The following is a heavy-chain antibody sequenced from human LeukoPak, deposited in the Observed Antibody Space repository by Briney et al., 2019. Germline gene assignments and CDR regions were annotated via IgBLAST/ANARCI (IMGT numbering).Heavy chain of an antibody. Sequence: GGSLRLSCAASGFTFSSYWMHWVRQAPGKGLVWVSRINSDGSSTSYADSVKGRFTISRDNAKNTPYLQMNSLRAEDTAVYYCARDRAAAAGRRFWYFDLWGRGTLVTVSS. D-gene: IGHD6-13*01. CDR3: ARDRAAAAGRRFWYFDL. J-gene: IGHJ2*01. V-gene: IGHV3-74*01. CDR1: GFTFSSYW. CDR2: INSDGSST.